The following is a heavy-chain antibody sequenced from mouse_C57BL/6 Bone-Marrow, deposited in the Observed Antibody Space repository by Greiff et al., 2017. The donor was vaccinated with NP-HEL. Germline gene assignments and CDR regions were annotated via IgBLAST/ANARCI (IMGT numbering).Heavy chain of an antibody. Sequence: EVKLVESGGGLVKPGGSLKLSCAASGFTFSDYGMHCVRQAPEKGLEWVAYISSGSSTIYYAETVKGRFTISRDNAKNTLFLQMTSLRSEDTVMYYCAIYSMDYWGQGTSVTVSS. CDR3: AIYSMDY. CDR2: ISSGSSTI. V-gene: IGHV5-17*01. D-gene: IGHD2-1*01. CDR1: GFTFSDYG. J-gene: IGHJ4*01.